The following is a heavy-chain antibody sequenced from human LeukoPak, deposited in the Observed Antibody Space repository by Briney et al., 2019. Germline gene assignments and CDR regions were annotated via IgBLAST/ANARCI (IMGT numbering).Heavy chain of an antibody. Sequence: GGSLRLSCAASGFTFSSHGMNWVRQAPGKGLEWVSAISGSGGSTYYADSVKGRFTISRDNYKNTLYLQMNSLRAEDTAVYYCAKASAMIVVVSKHFDYWGQGTLVTVSS. J-gene: IGHJ4*02. V-gene: IGHV3-23*01. CDR2: ISGSGGST. D-gene: IGHD3-22*01. CDR1: GFTFSSHG. CDR3: AKASAMIVVVSKHFDY.